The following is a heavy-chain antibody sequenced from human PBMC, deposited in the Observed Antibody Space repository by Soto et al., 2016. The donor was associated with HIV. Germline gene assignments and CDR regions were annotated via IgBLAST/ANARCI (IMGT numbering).Heavy chain of an antibody. V-gene: IGHV3-20*04. Sequence: EVQLVESGGGVVRPGGSLRLSCAASGFTFDDYGMSWVRQAPGKGLEWVSGINWNGGRRGYADSVKGRFTISRDNAKNSLFLQMNSLRAEDTALYYCARADVLRYFDWVGGTYFDYWGQGTLVTVSS. CDR2: INWNGGRR. D-gene: IGHD3-9*01. CDR3: ARADVLRYFDWVGGTYFDY. CDR1: GFTFDDYG. J-gene: IGHJ4*02.